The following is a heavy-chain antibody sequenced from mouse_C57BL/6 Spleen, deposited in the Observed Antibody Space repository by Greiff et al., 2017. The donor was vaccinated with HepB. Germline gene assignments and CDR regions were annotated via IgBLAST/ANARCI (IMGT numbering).Heavy chain of an antibody. CDR3: ARSRNLLLRFHYYAMDY. J-gene: IGHJ4*01. CDR2: INPNNGGT. D-gene: IGHD1-1*01. CDR1: GYTFTDYN. V-gene: IGHV1-22*01. Sequence: EVQLQQSGPELVKPGASVKMSCKASGYTFTDYNMHWVKQSHGKSLEWIGYINPNNGGTSYNQKFKGKATLTVNKSSSTAYMELRSLTSEDSAVYYCARSRNLLLRFHYYAMDYWGQGTSVTVSS.